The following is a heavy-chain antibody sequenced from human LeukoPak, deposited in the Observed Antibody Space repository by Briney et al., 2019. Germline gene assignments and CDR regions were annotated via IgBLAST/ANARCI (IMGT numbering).Heavy chain of an antibody. D-gene: IGHD3-3*01. CDR2: IYYSGST. V-gene: IGHV4-59*01. Sequence: SETLSLTCTVSGGSISSYYWSWIRQPPGKGLEWIGYIYYSGSTNYNPSLKSRVTISVDTSKNQFSLKLSSVTAADTAVYYCARLSYDFWSGYREDYMDVWGKGTTVTVSS. CDR1: GGSISSYY. CDR3: ARLSYDFWSGYREDYMDV. J-gene: IGHJ6*03.